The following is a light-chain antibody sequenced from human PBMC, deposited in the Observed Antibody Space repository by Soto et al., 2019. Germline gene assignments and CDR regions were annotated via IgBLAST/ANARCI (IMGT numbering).Light chain of an antibody. CDR3: QQYNAYSGIT. CDR2: KAS. V-gene: IGKV1-5*03. J-gene: IGKJ5*01. Sequence: DIQMTQSPSTLSASVGDRVTITCRASQSISSWLAWYQQKPGKVPKLLIYKASSLESGVPSRFSGSGSGTEFTLTINSLQPDDFATYYCQQYNAYSGITFGQGTRLEIK. CDR1: QSISSW.